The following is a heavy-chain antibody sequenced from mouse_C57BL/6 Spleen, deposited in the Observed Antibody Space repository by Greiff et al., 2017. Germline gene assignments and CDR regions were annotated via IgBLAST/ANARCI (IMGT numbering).Heavy chain of an antibody. J-gene: IGHJ2*01. CDR2: ISYDGSN. D-gene: IGHD1-1*01. V-gene: IGHV3-6*01. CDR1: GYSITSGYY. CDR3: ARITTVVPYFDY. Sequence: EVQLVESGPGLVKPSQSLSLTCSVTGYSITSGYYWNWIRQFPGNKLEWMGYISYDGSNNYNPSLKNRISITRDTSKNQFFLKLNSVTTEDTATYYCARITTVVPYFDYWGQGTTLTVSS.